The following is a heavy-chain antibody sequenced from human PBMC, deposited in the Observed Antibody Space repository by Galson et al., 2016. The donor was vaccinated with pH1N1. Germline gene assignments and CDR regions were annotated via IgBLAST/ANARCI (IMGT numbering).Heavy chain of an antibody. J-gene: IGHJ4*02. CDR3: AAAYNYNWAWYYRDY. Sequence: SVKVSCKVSGNTLTKLSIHWVRQAPGQGLEWMAGFGPEDGEAIYAQRFQGRLTLTEDTSTDTAYTLLSGLRSEDTAMYYCAAAYNYNWAWYYRDYWGQGTLVTVTS. D-gene: IGHD3-16*01. V-gene: IGHV1-24*01. CDR2: FGPEDGEA. CDR1: GNTLTKLS.